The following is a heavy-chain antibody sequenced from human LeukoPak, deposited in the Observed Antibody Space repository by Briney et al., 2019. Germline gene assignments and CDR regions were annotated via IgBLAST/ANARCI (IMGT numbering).Heavy chain of an antibody. J-gene: IGHJ4*02. Sequence: ASVKVSCKASRYTVTSYYMHWVRQAPGQGLEWMGGIIPIFGTANYAQKFQGRVTITADESTSTAYMELSSLRSEDTAVYYCASMGAVDYWGQGTLVTVSS. V-gene: IGHV1-69*13. CDR3: ASMGAVDY. CDR1: RYTVTSYY. CDR2: IIPIFGTA. D-gene: IGHD1-26*01.